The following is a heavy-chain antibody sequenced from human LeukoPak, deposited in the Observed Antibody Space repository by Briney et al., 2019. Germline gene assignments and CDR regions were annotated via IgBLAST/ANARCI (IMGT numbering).Heavy chain of an antibody. J-gene: IGHJ4*02. CDR3: AKDPGAKWGYCSSTSCQGNY. V-gene: IGHV3-23*01. CDR2: ISGSGGST. Sequence: GGSLRLSCAASGFTFSSYAMSWVRQAPGKGLEWVSAISGSGGSTYYADSVKGRFTISRDNSKNTLYLQMNSLRAEDTAVYYCAKDPGAKWGYCSSTSCQGNYWGQGTLVIVSS. D-gene: IGHD2-2*01. CDR1: GFTFSSYA.